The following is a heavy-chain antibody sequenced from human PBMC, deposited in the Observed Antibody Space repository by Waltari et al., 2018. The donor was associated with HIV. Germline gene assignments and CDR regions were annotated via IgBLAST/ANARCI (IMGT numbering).Heavy chain of an antibody. CDR1: GGSVSSSSYF. J-gene: IGHJ2*01. Sequence: QLQLQESGPGLVKPSETLSLTCTVSGGSVSSSSYFWGWLRQPPGKGLGWVGRIYYTGRADDNPSLKSRVTISVDTSKNQFSLKVTSGTAADTAVYYCARHALRVGAAYWNFDLWGRGTLVTVSS. CDR2: IYYTGRA. CDR3: ARHALRVGAAYWNFDL. D-gene: IGHD1-26*01. V-gene: IGHV4-39*01.